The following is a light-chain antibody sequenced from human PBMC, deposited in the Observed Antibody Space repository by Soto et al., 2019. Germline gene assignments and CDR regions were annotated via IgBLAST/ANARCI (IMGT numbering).Light chain of an antibody. Sequence: DIQMTQSPSTLSASVGDRVTITCRASQSISTSLAWYQQKPGKAPKVLIYKASNLESGVPPRFSGSGSGTEFTLTISSLQPDDFATYYCQHCDSYWTFGQGTKVEIK. J-gene: IGKJ1*01. V-gene: IGKV1-5*03. CDR3: QHCDSYWT. CDR2: KAS. CDR1: QSISTS.